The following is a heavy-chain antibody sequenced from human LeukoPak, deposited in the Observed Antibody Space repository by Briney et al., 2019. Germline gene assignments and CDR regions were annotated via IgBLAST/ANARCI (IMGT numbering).Heavy chain of an antibody. Sequence: SQTLSLTCTVSGGSISSGSYYWSWIRQPAGKGLEWIGRIYTSGSTNYNPSLKSRVTISVDTSKIQFSLKLSSVTAADTAVYYCATTDCSGGSCYFGYWGQGTLVSVSS. CDR2: IYTSGST. CDR3: ATTDCSGGSCYFGY. J-gene: IGHJ4*02. V-gene: IGHV4-61*02. D-gene: IGHD2-15*01. CDR1: GGSISSGSYY.